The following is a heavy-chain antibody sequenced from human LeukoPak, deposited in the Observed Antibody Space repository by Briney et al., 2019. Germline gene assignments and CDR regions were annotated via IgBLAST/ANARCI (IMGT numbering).Heavy chain of an antibody. V-gene: IGHV3-23*01. CDR2: ISGSGGST. D-gene: IGHD3-3*01. Sequence: PGGSLRLSCAASGFTFSSYAMSWVRQAPGKGLEWVSAISGSGGSTYYADSVKGRFTISRDNSKSTLYLQMNSLRAEDTAVYYCAKDTPVPSYYDFWSGYLDYWGQGTLVTVSS. CDR3: AKDTPVPSYYDFWSGYLDY. CDR1: GFTFSSYA. J-gene: IGHJ4*02.